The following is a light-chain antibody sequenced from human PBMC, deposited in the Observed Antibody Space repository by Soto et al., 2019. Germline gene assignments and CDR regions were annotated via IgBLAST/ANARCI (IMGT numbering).Light chain of an antibody. V-gene: IGLV2-23*02. CDR1: SSDVGSYNL. CDR3: CSYAGSTTEV. Sequence: LTQPPSASGSFGQSITISCTGTSSDVGSYNLVSWYQQHPGKAPKLMIYEVSKRPSGVSNRFSGSKSGNTASLTISGLQAEDEADYYCCSYAGSTTEVFGTGTKVTVL. J-gene: IGLJ1*01. CDR2: EVS.